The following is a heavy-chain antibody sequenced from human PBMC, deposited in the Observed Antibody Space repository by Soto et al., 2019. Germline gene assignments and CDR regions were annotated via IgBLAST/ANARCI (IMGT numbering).Heavy chain of an antibody. V-gene: IGHV3-15*04. CDR1: GFTFSKAF. CDR2: IGGNTESGTT. CDR3: TGSGGYGNSHHWFGP. J-gene: IGHJ5*02. Sequence: DVLLVESGGGLVEPGGSLTLSCAASGFTFSKAFLSWVRQAPGKGLEWVGQIGGNTESGTTKYPAPVGGRFTISRVDSRNTMYLQMNSLKIENTAVYDCTGSGGYGNSHHWFGPWGQGTPVIVSS. D-gene: IGHD6-25*01.